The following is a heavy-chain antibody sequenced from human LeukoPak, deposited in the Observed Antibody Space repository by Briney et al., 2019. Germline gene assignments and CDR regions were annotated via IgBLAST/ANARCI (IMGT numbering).Heavy chain of an antibody. CDR2: IYNSGST. V-gene: IGHV4-59*01. CDR3: ARVSGYVDS. CDR1: GGSISSYY. D-gene: IGHD5-12*01. Sequence: ASETLSLTCIVSGGSISSYYWSWIRQPPGKGLEWIGYIYNSGSTSYNPSLRGRDTISVDTSKNQFSLKLTSVTAADTAVYYCARVSGYVDSWGQGTLVTVSS. J-gene: IGHJ5*01.